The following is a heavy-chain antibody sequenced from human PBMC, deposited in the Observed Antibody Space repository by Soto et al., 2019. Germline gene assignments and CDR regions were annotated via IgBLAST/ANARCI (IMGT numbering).Heavy chain of an antibody. CDR1: GFTFSSYG. CDR3: ARDYDSSGYPRYYFDY. CDR2: ISYDGSNE. D-gene: IGHD3-22*01. Sequence: PGGSLRLSCAASGFTFSSYGMHWVRQAPGKGLEWVAVISYDGSNEYYADSVKGRFTISRDNSKNTLYLLMNSLRAEDTAVYYCARDYDSSGYPRYYFDYWGQGTLVTVSS. J-gene: IGHJ4*02. V-gene: IGHV3-30*03.